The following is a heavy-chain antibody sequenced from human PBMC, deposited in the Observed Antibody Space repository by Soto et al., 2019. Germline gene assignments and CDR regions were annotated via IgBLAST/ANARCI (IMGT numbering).Heavy chain of an antibody. CDR3: ARGYSSSWLYYFDY. D-gene: IGHD6-13*01. Sequence: SETLSLTCAVYGGSFSGYYWSWIRQPPGKGLEWIGEINHSGSTNYNPSLKSRVTISVDTSKNQFSLKLSSVTAADKAVYYCARGYSSSWLYYFDYWGQGTLVTVSS. V-gene: IGHV4-34*01. J-gene: IGHJ4*02. CDR2: INHSGST. CDR1: GGSFSGYY.